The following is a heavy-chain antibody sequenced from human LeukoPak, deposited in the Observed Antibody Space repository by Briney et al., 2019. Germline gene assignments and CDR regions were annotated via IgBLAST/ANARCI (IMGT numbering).Heavy chain of an antibody. CDR3: ARDSGGYYYGSGSYSIGNWFDP. J-gene: IGHJ5*02. CDR2: IYYSGST. V-gene: IGHV4-59*01. D-gene: IGHD3-10*01. Sequence: KASETLSLTCTVSGGSISSYYWSWIRQPPGKGLEWIGYIYYSGSTNYNPSLKSRVTISVDTSKNQFSLKLSSVTAADTAVYYCARDSGGYYYGSGSYSIGNWFDPWGQGTLVTVSS. CDR1: GGSISSYY.